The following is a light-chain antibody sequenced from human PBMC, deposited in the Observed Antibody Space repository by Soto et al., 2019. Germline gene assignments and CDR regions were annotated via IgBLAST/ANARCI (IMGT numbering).Light chain of an antibody. CDR3: AAWDESLSGYV. CDR1: SSNIGSNY. V-gene: IGLV1-47*02. J-gene: IGLJ1*01. Sequence: QSVLTQPPSASGTPGQRVTISCSGSSSNIGSNYVYWYQQLPGTAPKLLIFGNNQRPSGVPDRFSGSKSGTSASLAISGLRSQDEAHYYCAAWDESLSGYVFGTGTKVTV. CDR2: GNN.